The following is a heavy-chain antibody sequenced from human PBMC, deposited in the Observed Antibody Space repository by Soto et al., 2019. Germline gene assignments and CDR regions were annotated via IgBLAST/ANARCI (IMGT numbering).Heavy chain of an antibody. CDR3: THRVTYYYHSSGYYWLDP. CDR2: IYWNDDK. CDR1: GFSLSTSGVG. D-gene: IGHD3-22*01. J-gene: IGHJ5*02. Sequence: QITLKESGPTLVKPTQTLTLTCTFSGFSLSTSGVGVGWIRQPPGKALEWLALIYWNDDKRYSPSLKSRLTITKDTSKNQVVLTMTNMDPVDTATYYCTHRVTYYYHSSGYYWLDPWGQGTLVTVSS. V-gene: IGHV2-5*01.